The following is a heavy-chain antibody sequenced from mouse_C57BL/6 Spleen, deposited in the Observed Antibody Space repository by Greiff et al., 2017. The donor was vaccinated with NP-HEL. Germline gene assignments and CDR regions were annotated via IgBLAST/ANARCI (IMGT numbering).Heavy chain of an antibody. V-gene: IGHV1-64*01. Sequence: VQLQESGAELVKPGASVKLSCKASGYTFTSYWMPWVKQRPGQGLEWIGMIHPNSGSTNYNEKFKSKATLTVDKSSSTAYMQLSSLTSEDSAVYYCARKDELGRGYWGQGTTLTVSS. CDR2: IHPNSGST. CDR1: GYTFTSYW. J-gene: IGHJ2*01. CDR3: ARKDELGRGY. D-gene: IGHD4-1*01.